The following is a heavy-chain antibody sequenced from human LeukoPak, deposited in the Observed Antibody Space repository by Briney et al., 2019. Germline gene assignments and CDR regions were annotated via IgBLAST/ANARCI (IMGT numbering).Heavy chain of an antibody. V-gene: IGHV3-23*01. D-gene: IGHD2-2*01. CDR2: ISGSGGST. Sequence: GGSLRLSCAVSGFTFSSYDMSWVRQAPGKGLEWASAISGSGGSTYYADSVKGRFTISRDNSKNTLYLQMNSLRAEDTAVYYCAKDSSSQYQLLSGGDYWGQGTLVTVSS. J-gene: IGHJ4*02. CDR3: AKDSSSQYQLLSGGDY. CDR1: GFTFSSYD.